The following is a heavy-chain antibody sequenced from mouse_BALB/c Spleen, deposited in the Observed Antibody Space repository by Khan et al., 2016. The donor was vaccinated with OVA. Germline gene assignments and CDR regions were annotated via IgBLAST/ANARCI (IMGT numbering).Heavy chain of an antibody. CDR3: ARSNYGTFAY. D-gene: IGHD2-1*01. V-gene: IGHV5-9*03. CDR2: ISSGGDNT. CDR1: GFTFSSFS. J-gene: IGHJ3*01. Sequence: VELVESGGGLVKPGGSLKLSCAASGFTFSSFSMSWVRQTPEKRLEWVATISSGGDNTYYPDIVKGRFTISRATAKNTLYLQLSSLRSDDTALYYCARSNYGTFAYWGQGTLVTVSA.